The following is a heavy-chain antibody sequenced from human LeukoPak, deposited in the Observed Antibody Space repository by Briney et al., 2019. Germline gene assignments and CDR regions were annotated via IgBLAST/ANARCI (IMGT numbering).Heavy chain of an antibody. J-gene: IGHJ4*02. CDR3: AREVSTVKYYFDY. CDR1: GFTFSSYA. V-gene: IGHV3-23*01. CDR2: ISGSGGST. D-gene: IGHD4-17*01. Sequence: GGSLRLSCAASGFTFSSYAMSWVRQAPGKGLEWVSAISGSGGSTYYADSVKGRFTISRDNAKNSLYLQMNSLRAEDTAVYYCAREVSTVKYYFDYWGQGTLVTVSS.